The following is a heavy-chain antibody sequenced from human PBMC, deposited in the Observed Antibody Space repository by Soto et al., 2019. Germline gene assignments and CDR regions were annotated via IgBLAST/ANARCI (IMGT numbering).Heavy chain of an antibody. CDR2: IGTAVDT. V-gene: IGHV3-13*01. CDR3: ARGGTHDYGDRFYYYYMDV. CDR1: GFTFSSYD. Sequence: EVQLVESGGGLVQPGGSLRLSCAASGFTFSSYDMHWVRQATGKGLEWVSAIGTAVDTYYPGSVKGRFTISRENAKNSLYLQMNSLRAGDTAVYYCARGGTHDYGDRFYYYYMDVWGKGTTVTVSS. D-gene: IGHD4-17*01. J-gene: IGHJ6*03.